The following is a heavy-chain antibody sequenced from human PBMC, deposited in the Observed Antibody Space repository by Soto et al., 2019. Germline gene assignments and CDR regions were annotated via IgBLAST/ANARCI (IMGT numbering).Heavy chain of an antibody. V-gene: IGHV1-18*01. D-gene: IGHD3-3*01. Sequence: ASVKVSCKASGYTFTIYGISWVRQAPGQGLEWMGWISAYNGNTNYAQKLQGGVTMTTDTSTSTAYMELRSLRSDDTAVYYCARIEWLFPYYGMDVWGQGTTVTVSS. CDR2: ISAYNGNT. CDR3: ARIEWLFPYYGMDV. J-gene: IGHJ6*02. CDR1: GYTFTIYG.